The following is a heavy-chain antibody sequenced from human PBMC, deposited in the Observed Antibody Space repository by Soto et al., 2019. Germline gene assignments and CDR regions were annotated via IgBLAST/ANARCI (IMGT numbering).Heavy chain of an antibody. CDR2: VYNGGTT. D-gene: IGHD2-8*01. Sequence: SETLSLTCSVCGACLSSISHYWGWIRHAPGEGMEWIGTVYNGGTTYYNTSLAGRVTISVATSKNQLSLELTSVTATDTSVYCCATALMVVLVYGRPRRGQGTLVT. CDR3: ATALMVVLVYGRPR. J-gene: IGHJ1*01. CDR1: GACLSSISHY. V-gene: IGHV4-39*01.